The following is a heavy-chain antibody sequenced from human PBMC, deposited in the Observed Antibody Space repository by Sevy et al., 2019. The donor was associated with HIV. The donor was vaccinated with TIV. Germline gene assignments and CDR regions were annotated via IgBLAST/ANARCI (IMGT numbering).Heavy chain of an antibody. D-gene: IGHD3-22*01. CDR2: ISYDGSNK. CDR3: ASPYYYDSSGLPGTGPQTGAFDI. Sequence: GGSQRLSCAASGFTFSSYAMHWVRQAPGKGLEWVAVISYDGSNKYYADSVKGRFTISRDNSKNTLYLQMNSLRAEDTAVYYCASPYYYDSSGLPGTGPQTGAFDIWGQGTMVTVSS. V-gene: IGHV3-30-3*01. J-gene: IGHJ3*02. CDR1: GFTFSSYA.